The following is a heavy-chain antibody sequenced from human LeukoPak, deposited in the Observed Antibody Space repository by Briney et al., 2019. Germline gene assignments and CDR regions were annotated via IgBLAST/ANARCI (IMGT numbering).Heavy chain of an antibody. J-gene: IGHJ6*03. CDR1: GGSIRNYY. Sequence: PSETLSLTCTVSGGSIRNYYWGWIRQPPGKGLEWIGSIYHSGSTYYNPSLKSRVTISVDTSKNQFSLKLSSVTAADTAVYYCARSYGDYVYYYYMDVWGKGTTVTVSS. CDR2: IYHSGST. D-gene: IGHD4-17*01. CDR3: ARSYGDYVYYYYMDV. V-gene: IGHV4-38-2*02.